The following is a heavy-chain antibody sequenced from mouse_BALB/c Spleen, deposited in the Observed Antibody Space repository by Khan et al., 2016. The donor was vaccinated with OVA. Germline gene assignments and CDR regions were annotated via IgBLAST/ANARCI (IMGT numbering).Heavy chain of an antibody. Sequence: QVQLQQSGAELVKPGASVKLSCKTSGYTFTSYWIQWVKQRPGQGLGWIGQIFPGTGTTYYNENFRGKATLTVDTSSNTAYMQVSSLTSDDSAVYFCARGYFGNYEFAYWGQGTLVTVSP. CDR1: GYTFTSYW. D-gene: IGHD2-1*01. J-gene: IGHJ3*01. CDR3: ARGYFGNYEFAY. CDR2: IFPGTGTT. V-gene: IGHV1S132*01.